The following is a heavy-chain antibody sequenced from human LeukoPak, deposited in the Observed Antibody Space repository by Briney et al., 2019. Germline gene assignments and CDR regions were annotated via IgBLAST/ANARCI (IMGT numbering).Heavy chain of an antibody. CDR3: ARAGFSSSWYYFDS. J-gene: IGHJ4*02. CDR2: ISAGSEDS. Sequence: GGSLRLSCTASGFTFGGYAMSWVRQAPGKGLEWVSSISAGSEDSYYADSVKGRFTISRDNSKNTLYLQMNSLRAEDTAVYYCARAGFSSSWYYFDSWGQGTLVTVSS. CDR1: GFTFGGYA. D-gene: IGHD6-13*01. V-gene: IGHV3-23*01.